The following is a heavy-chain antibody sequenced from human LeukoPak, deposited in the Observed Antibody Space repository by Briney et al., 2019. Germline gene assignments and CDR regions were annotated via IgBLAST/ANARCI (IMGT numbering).Heavy chain of an antibody. V-gene: IGHV3-7*02. Sequence: QPGVSLRLSCEVSGFTFSSYWMTWARHIPGKGLEWVANINRDGSEQHYAESVKGRFTISRDNGRNSLYLQMDSLRVDDTAVYYCAKVGAWELQRVFENWGQGTLVTVSS. J-gene: IGHJ4*02. CDR3: AKVGAWELQRVFEN. D-gene: IGHD1-26*01. CDR1: GFTFSSYW. CDR2: INRDGSEQ.